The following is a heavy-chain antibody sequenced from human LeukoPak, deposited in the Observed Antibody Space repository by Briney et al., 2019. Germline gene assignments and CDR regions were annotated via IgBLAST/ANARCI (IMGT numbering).Heavy chain of an antibody. CDR2: IKQDGSKK. V-gene: IGHV3-7*04. CDR3: TRVGYIDEGIDY. Sequence: GGSLRLSCAASGFTFNSYRMHWVRQAPGKGLEWVANIKQDGSKKSYVDSVKGRFTISRDNAKNSLYLQMNSLRAEDTAIYYCTRVGYIDEGIDYWGQGTLVTVSS. J-gene: IGHJ4*02. CDR1: GFTFNSYR. D-gene: IGHD5-24*01.